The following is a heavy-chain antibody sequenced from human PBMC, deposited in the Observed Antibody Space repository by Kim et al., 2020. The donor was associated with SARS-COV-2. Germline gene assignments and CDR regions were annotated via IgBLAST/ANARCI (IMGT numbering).Heavy chain of an antibody. Sequence: AQKFQGRVTITADESTSTAYMELSSLRSEDTAVYYCASPYSSGWRDAFDIWGQGTMVTVSS. CDR3: ASPYSSGWRDAFDI. D-gene: IGHD6-19*01. J-gene: IGHJ3*02. V-gene: IGHV1-69*01.